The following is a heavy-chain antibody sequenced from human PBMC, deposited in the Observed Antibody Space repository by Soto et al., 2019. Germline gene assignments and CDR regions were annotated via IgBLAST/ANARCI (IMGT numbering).Heavy chain of an antibody. CDR2: IYSSGST. V-gene: IGHV4-31*03. CDR1: GGSISSGGYY. CDR3: ARDGDRSSWPRDY. D-gene: IGHD6-13*01. Sequence: QVQLQESGPGLVKPSQTLSLTCTVSGGSISSGGYYWSWIRQPPGKGLEWIGYIYSSGSTYYNPSSKSRVNISVDTSKNQFSLKLSSVTAADTAVYYCARDGDRSSWPRDYWGQGTLVTVPS. J-gene: IGHJ4*02.